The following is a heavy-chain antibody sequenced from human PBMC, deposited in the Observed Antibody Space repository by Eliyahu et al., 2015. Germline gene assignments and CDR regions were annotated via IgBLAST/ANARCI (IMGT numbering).Heavy chain of an antibody. CDR2: TYYRSKWYN. Sequence: QVQLQQSGPGLVKPSXTLPLTCXIXGDXVSSNSAAWNWIRQSPSRGLEWLGRTYYRSKWYNDYAVSVKSRITINPDTSKNQFSLQLNSVTPEDTAVYYCARSVSERASRFDYWGQGTLVTVSS. CDR3: ARSVSERASRFDY. CDR1: GDXVSSNSAA. D-gene: IGHD1-26*01. J-gene: IGHJ4*02. V-gene: IGHV6-1*01.